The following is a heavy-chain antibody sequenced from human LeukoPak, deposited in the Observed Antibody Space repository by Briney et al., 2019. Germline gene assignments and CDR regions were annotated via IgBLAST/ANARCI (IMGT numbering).Heavy chain of an antibody. Sequence: PGGSLRLSCAASGFTFDDYAMHWVRQAPGKGLEWVSGISWNSGSIGYADSVKGRFTITRDNAKNPLYLQMNSLRAEDTALYYCASKLELLHWGQGTLVTVSS. D-gene: IGHD1-26*01. CDR3: ASKLELLH. CDR2: ISWNSGSI. CDR1: GFTFDDYA. J-gene: IGHJ4*02. V-gene: IGHV3-9*01.